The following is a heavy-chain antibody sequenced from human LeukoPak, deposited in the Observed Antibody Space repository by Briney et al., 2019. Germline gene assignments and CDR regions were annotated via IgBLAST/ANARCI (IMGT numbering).Heavy chain of an antibody. V-gene: IGHV3-30*04. CDR3: AKETWDV. CDR2: TSYDGSNI. CDR1: GFTFEIYA. J-gene: IGHJ6*04. Sequence: GGSLRLSCAGSGFTFEIYAIHWVRQAPGKGLEWVGMTSYDGSNINYADSVKGRFTISRDNSRNTVYVQLNSHRPDDTAVYYCAKETWDVWGKGTTVIVSS.